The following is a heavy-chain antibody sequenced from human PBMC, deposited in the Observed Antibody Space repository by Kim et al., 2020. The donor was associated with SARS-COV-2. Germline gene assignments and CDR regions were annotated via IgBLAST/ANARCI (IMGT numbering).Heavy chain of an antibody. CDR3: AKGIAAFTYYGMDV. J-gene: IGHJ6*02. Sequence: SGKGRFTISRDNSKNTLYLQMHSLRAEDTAVYYCAKGIAAFTYYGMDVWGQGTTVTVSS. D-gene: IGHD6-13*01. V-gene: IGHV3-23*01.